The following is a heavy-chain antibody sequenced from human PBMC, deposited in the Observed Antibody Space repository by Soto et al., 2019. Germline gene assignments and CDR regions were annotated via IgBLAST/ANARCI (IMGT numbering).Heavy chain of an antibody. V-gene: IGHV4-4*02. CDR3: TSRDPGTRIDS. CDR1: PGSFSSNNW. D-gene: IGHD1-7*01. J-gene: IGHJ5*01. CDR2: IYRTGST. Sequence: QVQLQESGPGLVKPSETLSLTCGVSPGSFSSNNWWTWVRQPPGQGLEWIGEIYRTGSTNYNTSHKSQLPISLAKSENQFPLRLTSLTAADTAMYFCTSRDPGTRIDSWGQGTLVTVSS.